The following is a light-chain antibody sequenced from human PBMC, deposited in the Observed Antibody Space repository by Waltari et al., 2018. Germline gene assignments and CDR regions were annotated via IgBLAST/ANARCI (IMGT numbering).Light chain of an antibody. Sequence: AIQMTQSPSSLSASVGDRVTITCRASQGIRNDLGWYQQKTGEAPKLLIYAASSLQGGVPSRFSGSGSGTDFTLTISSLQPEDFATYYCLQDYNYPWTFGQGTKVEIK. CDR1: QGIRND. CDR2: AAS. J-gene: IGKJ1*01. V-gene: IGKV1-6*01. CDR3: LQDYNYPWT.